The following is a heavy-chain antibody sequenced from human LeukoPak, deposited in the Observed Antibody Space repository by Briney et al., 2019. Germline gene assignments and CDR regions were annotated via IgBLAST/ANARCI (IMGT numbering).Heavy chain of an antibody. J-gene: IGHJ3*02. CDR1: GFTFSSYE. D-gene: IGHD2-21*02. CDR3: ARGPGGDYTHAFDI. CDR2: ISSSGSTI. Sequence: GGSLRLSCAASGFTFSSYEMNWVRQAPGKGLEWVSYISSSGSTIYYADSVKGRFTISRDNAKNSLYLQMNSLRAEDTAVYYCARGPGGDYTHAFDIWDQGTMVTVSS. V-gene: IGHV3-48*03.